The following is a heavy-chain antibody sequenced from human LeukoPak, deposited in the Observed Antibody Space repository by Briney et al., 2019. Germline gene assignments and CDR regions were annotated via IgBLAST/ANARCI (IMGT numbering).Heavy chain of an antibody. Sequence: SVKVSCKASGGTFSSYAISWVRQAPGQGLEWMGGIIPIFGTANYAQKFQGRVTITTDESTSTAYMELSSLRSEDTAVYYCARASYYYDSSGYYYPDAFDIWGQGAMVTVSS. CDR2: IIPIFGTA. CDR3: ARASYYYDSSGYYYPDAFDI. V-gene: IGHV1-69*05. J-gene: IGHJ3*02. D-gene: IGHD3-22*01. CDR1: GGTFSSYA.